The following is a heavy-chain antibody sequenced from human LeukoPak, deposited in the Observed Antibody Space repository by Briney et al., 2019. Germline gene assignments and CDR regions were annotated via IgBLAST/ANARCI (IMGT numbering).Heavy chain of an antibody. J-gene: IGHJ3*02. D-gene: IGHD3-3*01. CDR2: IKQDGSEK. CDR3: AKPITISGATDAFDI. V-gene: IGHV3-7*01. CDR1: GFTFNSYW. Sequence: GGSLRLSCVASGFTFNSYWMNWVRQAPGKGLEWVANIKQDGSEKYYVDSVKGRFTISRDNAKNSLYLQMNSLRAEDTAIYYCAKPITISGATDAFDIWGQGTMITVSS.